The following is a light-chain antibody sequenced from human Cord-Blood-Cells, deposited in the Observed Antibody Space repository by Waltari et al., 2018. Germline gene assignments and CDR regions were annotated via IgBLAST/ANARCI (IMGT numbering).Light chain of an antibody. CDR1: KLGDKY. V-gene: IGLV3-1*01. Sequence: SYELTQPPSVSVSPGQPASITCSGDKLGDKYDCWYQQTPGQSPVLVIYQDSKRPSGIPERFSGSNSGNTATLTISGTQAMDEADYYCQAWDSSTAVFGGGTKLTVL. CDR3: QAWDSSTAV. J-gene: IGLJ2*01. CDR2: QDS.